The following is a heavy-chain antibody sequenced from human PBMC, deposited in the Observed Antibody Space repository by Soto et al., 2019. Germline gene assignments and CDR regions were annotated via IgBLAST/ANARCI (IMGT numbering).Heavy chain of an antibody. CDR1: GFTFDDYA. J-gene: IGHJ4*02. Sequence: EVQLVESGGGLVQPGRSLRLSCAASGFTFDDYAMHWVRQAPGKGLEWVSSISWNSGSIGYADSVKGRFTISRDNAKNSLYLQMNSLRAEDTALYYCGKDRYYDSSGLLDYWGQGTLVTVSS. D-gene: IGHD3-22*01. CDR3: GKDRYYDSSGLLDY. CDR2: ISWNSGSI. V-gene: IGHV3-9*01.